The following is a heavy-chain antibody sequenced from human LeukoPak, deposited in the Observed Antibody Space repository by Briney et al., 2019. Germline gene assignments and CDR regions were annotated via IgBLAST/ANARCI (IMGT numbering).Heavy chain of an antibody. CDR2: TYYRSKWYN. CDR3: ARDPTGTFPFDY. V-gene: IGHV6-1*01. J-gene: IGHJ4*02. CDR1: GDSVSSNSAA. D-gene: IGHD1-1*01. Sequence: SQTLSLTCAISGDSVSSNSAAWNWIRQSPSRGLEWLGRTYYRSKWYNKYAPSVKSRITINPDTSKNQFSLQLNSVTLEDTAFYYCARDPTGTFPFDYWGQGNLVTVSS.